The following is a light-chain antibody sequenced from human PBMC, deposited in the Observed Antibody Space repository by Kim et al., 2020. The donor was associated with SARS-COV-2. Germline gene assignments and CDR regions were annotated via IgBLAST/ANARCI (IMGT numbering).Light chain of an antibody. V-gene: IGLV3-19*01. CDR1: SLRSYY. CDR3: NSRDNNDYVV. Sequence: VALGQTVRITCQGDSLRSYYTTWYQQKPGQAPKVVIYGKNNRPSGIPDRFSGSSSGNTASLTITGTQAGDEADYYCNSRDNNDYVVFGGGTQVTVL. J-gene: IGLJ2*01. CDR2: GKN.